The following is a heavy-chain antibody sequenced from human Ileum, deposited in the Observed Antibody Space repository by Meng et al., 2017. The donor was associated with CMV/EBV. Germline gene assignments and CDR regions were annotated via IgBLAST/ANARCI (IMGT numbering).Heavy chain of an antibody. CDR3: ARKLSGGYSGYRRGMDV. V-gene: IGHV3-53*01. CDR1: GFTVSSNY. J-gene: IGHJ6*02. D-gene: IGHD5-12*01. Sequence: GGSLRLSCAASGFTVSSNYMSWVRQAPGKGLEWVSVINSGGTTSYADSVQGRFTISRDNSKNTLYLQMNSLRAEDTAVYYCARKLSGGYSGYRRGMDVWGQGTMVTVSS. CDR2: INSGGTT.